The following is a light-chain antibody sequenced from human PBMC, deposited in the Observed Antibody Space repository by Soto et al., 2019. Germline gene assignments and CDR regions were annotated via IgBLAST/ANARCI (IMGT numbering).Light chain of an antibody. CDR3: QQYNNWPQT. CDR1: QGVSSN. Sequence: EIVMTQSPSTLSVSAGERATLSCRASQGVSSNLAWYQQKPGKAPRLLIYAAFTKSTGIPSRFSGSGSVTDFTLTISSLQSEDFAVYYCQQYNNWPQTFGQGTKVEIK. V-gene: IGKV3-15*01. CDR2: AAF. J-gene: IGKJ1*01.